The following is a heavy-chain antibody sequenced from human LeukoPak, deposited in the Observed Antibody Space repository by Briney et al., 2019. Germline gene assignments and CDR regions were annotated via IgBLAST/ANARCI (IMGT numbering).Heavy chain of an antibody. Sequence: GGSLRLSCAAPGFTFSSHWMSWVRQAPGKGLEWVANIKKDGSEKYYVDSVKGRFTISRDNAKTSLYLRMNSLRADDTAVYYCARDLSGVTGYTYGRGIDYWGQGTLVTVSS. CDR1: GFTFSSHW. CDR3: ARDLSGVTGYTYGRGIDY. V-gene: IGHV3-7*01. D-gene: IGHD5-18*01. J-gene: IGHJ4*02. CDR2: IKKDGSEK.